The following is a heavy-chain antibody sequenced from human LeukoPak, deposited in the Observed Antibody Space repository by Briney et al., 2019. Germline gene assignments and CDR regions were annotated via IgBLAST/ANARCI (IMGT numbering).Heavy chain of an antibody. CDR3: ARSTPLRDSNYFDY. CDR1: GGSISSYY. CDR2: IYYSGST. D-gene: IGHD3-22*01. V-gene: IGHV4-59*01. J-gene: IGHJ4*02. Sequence: PSETLSLTCTVSGGSISSYYWSWIRQPPGKGLEWIGYIYYSGSTNYNPSLKSRVTISVDTSKNQFSLKLSSVTAADTAVYYCARSTPLRDSNYFDYWGQGTLVTVSS.